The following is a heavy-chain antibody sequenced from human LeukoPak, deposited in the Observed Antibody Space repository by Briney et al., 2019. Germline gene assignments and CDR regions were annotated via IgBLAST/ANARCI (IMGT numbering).Heavy chain of an antibody. CDR1: GGTFSSYA. J-gene: IGHJ6*03. CDR3: ARASVEGFGVVIIPYYYMDV. V-gene: IGHV1-69*01. Sequence: SVKVSCKASGGTFSSYAISWVRQAPGQGLEGMGGIIPIFGTANYAQKFQGGVTITADESTSTAYMELSSLRSEDTAVYYCARASVEGFGVVIIPYYYMDVWGKGTTVTVSS. D-gene: IGHD3-3*01. CDR2: IIPIFGTA.